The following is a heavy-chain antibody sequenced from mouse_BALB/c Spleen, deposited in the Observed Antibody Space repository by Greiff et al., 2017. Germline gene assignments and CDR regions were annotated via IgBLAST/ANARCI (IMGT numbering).Heavy chain of an antibody. CDR1: GFTFTDYY. V-gene: IGHV7-3*02. CDR3: ARDNTYGYVDY. D-gene: IGHD2-2*01. J-gene: IGHJ2*01. Sequence: EVQVVESGGGLVQPGGSLRLSCATSGFTFTDYYMSWVRQPPGKALEWLGFIRNKANGYTTEYSASVKGRFTISRDNSQSILYLQMNTLRAEDSATYYCARDNTYGYVDYWGQGTTLTVSS. CDR2: IRNKANGYTT.